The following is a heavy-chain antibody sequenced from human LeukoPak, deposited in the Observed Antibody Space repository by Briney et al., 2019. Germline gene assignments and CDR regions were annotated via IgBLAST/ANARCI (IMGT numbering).Heavy chain of an antibody. V-gene: IGHV3-64D*06. J-gene: IGHJ4*02. CDR3: AREHFVDTAMVTSYFDY. D-gene: IGHD5-18*01. CDR2: ISSNGGST. CDR1: GFTFSSYA. Sequence: GGSLRLSCSASGFTFSSYAMHWVRQAPGKGLEYVSAISSNGGSTYYADSVKGRFTISRDNSKNTLYLQMSSLRAEDTAVYYCAREHFVDTAMVTSYFDYWGQGTLVTVSS.